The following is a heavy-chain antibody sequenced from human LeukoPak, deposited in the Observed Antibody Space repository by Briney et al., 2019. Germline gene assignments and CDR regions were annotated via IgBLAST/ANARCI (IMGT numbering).Heavy chain of an antibody. J-gene: IGHJ4*02. Sequence: SVKVCCKASGGTFSSCAISWVRQAPGQGLGWMGRIIPILGIANYAQKFQGRVTITADKSTSTAYLQWSSLKASDTAMYYCARLGTKFDSPFDYWGQGTLVTVSS. CDR3: ARLGTKFDSPFDY. CDR2: IIPILGIA. V-gene: IGHV1-69*04. D-gene: IGHD3-9*01. CDR1: GGTFSSCA.